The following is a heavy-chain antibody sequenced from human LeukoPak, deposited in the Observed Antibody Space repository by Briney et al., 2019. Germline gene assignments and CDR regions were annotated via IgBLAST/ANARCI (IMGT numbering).Heavy chain of an antibody. V-gene: IGHV3-30-3*01. D-gene: IGHD1-26*01. CDR3: YSGSYYAPS. CDR1: GFTFSGYP. Sequence: GGSLRLSCAASGFTFSGYPIRWVRQAPGKGLEWVAVISYDGSNKYYADSVKGRFTISRDNSKNTLYLQMNSLRAEDTAVYYCYSGSYYAPSWGQGTLVTVSS. CDR2: ISYDGSNK. J-gene: IGHJ4*02.